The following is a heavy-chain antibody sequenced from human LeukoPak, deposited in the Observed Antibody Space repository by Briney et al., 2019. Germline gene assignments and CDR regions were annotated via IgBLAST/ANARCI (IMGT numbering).Heavy chain of an antibody. Sequence: GGSLRLSCAASGFTFSSYGMHWVREAPGQGLEWGAVIWYDGSNKYYADSVKGRFTISRDNSKNTLYLQMNSLRAEDTAVYYCARDCSSTSCYYYGMDVWGQGTTVTVSS. V-gene: IGHV3-33*01. D-gene: IGHD2-2*01. CDR3: ARDCSSTSCYYYGMDV. CDR1: GFTFSSYG. J-gene: IGHJ6*02. CDR2: IWYDGSNK.